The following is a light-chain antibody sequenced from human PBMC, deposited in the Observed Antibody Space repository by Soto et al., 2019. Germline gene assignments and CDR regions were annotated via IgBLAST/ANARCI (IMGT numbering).Light chain of an antibody. V-gene: IGLV1-40*01. CDR3: QSYDSSLSGYV. CDR1: SSNIGAGYD. J-gene: IGLJ1*01. CDR2: GNN. Sequence: QSVRTQPPSVSGAPGQRVTISCTGSSSNIGAGYDVHWYQQLPGTAPKLLIYGNNNRPSGVPDRFSGSKSGTSASLAITGLQAEDEADYYCQSYDSSLSGYVFGTGTKLTVL.